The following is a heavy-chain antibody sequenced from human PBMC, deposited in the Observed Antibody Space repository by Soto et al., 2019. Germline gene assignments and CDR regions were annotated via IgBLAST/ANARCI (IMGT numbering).Heavy chain of an antibody. CDR2: IDWDDDK. CDR1: GFSLSTSGMC. V-gene: IGHV2-70*11. CDR3: ARIAQVTGTTSVQDY. Sequence: GSGPTLVNPTQTLTLTCTFSGFSLSTSGMCVSWIRQPPGKALEWLARIDWDDDKYYSTSLKTRLTISKDTSKNQVVLTMSNMDPVDTATYYCARIAQVTGTTSVQDYWGQGTLVTVSS. D-gene: IGHD1-7*01. J-gene: IGHJ4*02.